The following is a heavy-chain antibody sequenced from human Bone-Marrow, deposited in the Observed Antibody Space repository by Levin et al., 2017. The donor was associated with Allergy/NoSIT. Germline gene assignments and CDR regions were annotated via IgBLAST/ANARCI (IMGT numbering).Heavy chain of an antibody. CDR3: ARVSHSSGWVGAFDI. Sequence: GGSLRLSCAASGFTFSSYSMNWVRQAPGKGLEWVSSISSSSSYIYYADSVKGRFTISRDNAKNSLYLQMNSLRAEDTAVYYCARVSHSSGWVGAFDIWGQGTMVTVSS. J-gene: IGHJ3*02. CDR2: ISSSSSYI. D-gene: IGHD6-19*01. V-gene: IGHV3-21*01. CDR1: GFTFSSYS.